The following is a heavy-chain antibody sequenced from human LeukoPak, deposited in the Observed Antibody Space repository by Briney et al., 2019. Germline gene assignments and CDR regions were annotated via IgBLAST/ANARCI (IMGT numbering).Heavy chain of an antibody. CDR1: GFTFSSYW. CDR2: INSDGSST. V-gene: IGHV3-74*01. CDR3: ARPLMYYYGSETYFWFDP. J-gene: IGHJ5*02. D-gene: IGHD3-10*01. Sequence: GGSLRLSCAASGFTFSSYWMHWIRHAPGKGLVWVSRINSDGSSTSYADSVKGRFTISRDNAKNSLSLQMNSLRAEDTAVYYCARPLMYYYGSETYFWFDPWGQGTLVTVSS.